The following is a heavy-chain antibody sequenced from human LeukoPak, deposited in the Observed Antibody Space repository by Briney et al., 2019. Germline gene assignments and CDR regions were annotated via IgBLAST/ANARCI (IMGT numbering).Heavy chain of an antibody. CDR2: IIPILGIV. CDR1: GGIFTSYA. CDR3: ARVVLWFGESGRYYFDY. D-gene: IGHD3-10*01. J-gene: IGHJ4*02. V-gene: IGHV1-69*15. Sequence: ASVTVSCKASGGIFTSYAFGWVRQAPGQGLEWMGRIIPILGIVNYAQKFQGRITITGDESTNTAYMELSSLRSDDTAVYYCARVVLWFGESGRYYFDYWGQGTLVTVSS.